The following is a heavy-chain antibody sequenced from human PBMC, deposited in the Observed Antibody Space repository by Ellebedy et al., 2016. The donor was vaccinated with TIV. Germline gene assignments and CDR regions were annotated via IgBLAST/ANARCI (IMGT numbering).Heavy chain of an antibody. CDR1: GFTFSSYW. CDR3: ARGGLVGANGNDAFDI. D-gene: IGHD1-26*01. Sequence: GGSLRLSCAASGFTFSSYWMHWVRQAPGKGLVWVSRINSDGSSTSYADSVKGRFTISRDNAKNTLYLQMNSLRAEDTAVYYCARGGLVGANGNDAFDIWGQGTMVTVSS. CDR2: INSDGSST. J-gene: IGHJ3*02. V-gene: IGHV3-74*01.